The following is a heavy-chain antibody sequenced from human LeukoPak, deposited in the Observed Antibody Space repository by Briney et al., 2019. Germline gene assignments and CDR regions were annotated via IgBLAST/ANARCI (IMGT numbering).Heavy chain of an antibody. CDR2: IYNSGNT. V-gene: IGHV4-59*07. Sequence: SDTLSLTCTVSGGSISSYYWSWIRQPPGKGLEWIGYIYNSGNTNYNPSLKSRVTMSIDTSKNQFSLKLSSVTAADTAVYYRARYGKGLNYGLKDWGQGTLVTVSS. CDR3: ARYGKGLNYGLKD. J-gene: IGHJ4*02. D-gene: IGHD1-7*01. CDR1: GGSISSYY.